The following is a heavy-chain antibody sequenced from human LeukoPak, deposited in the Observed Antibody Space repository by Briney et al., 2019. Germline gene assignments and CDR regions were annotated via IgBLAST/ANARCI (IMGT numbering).Heavy chain of an antibody. V-gene: IGHV3-66*01. CDR3: ARERAYGAVDY. CDR2: MYSGGST. CDR1: GFTVSSNY. Sequence: EGSLRLSCAASGFTVSSNYMSWVRQAPGKGLEWVSVMYSGGSTNYAASVKGRFTISRDNSKNTLYLQMNSLRAEDTAVYYCARERAYGAVDYWGQGTLVTVSS. D-gene: IGHD1-26*01. J-gene: IGHJ4*02.